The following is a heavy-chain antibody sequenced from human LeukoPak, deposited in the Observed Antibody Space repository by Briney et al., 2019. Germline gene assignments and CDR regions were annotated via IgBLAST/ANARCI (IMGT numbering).Heavy chain of an antibody. CDR1: GGSISSSSYY. D-gene: IGHD3-3*01. CDR2: IYYSGST. Sequence: PSETLSLTCTVSGGSISSSSYYWGWIRQPPGKGLEWIGSIYYSGSTYYNPSLKSRVTISVDTSKNQFSLKLSSVTAADTAVYYCARGHYDFWSGYSYYFDYWGQGTLVTVSS. CDR3: ARGHYDFWSGYSYYFDY. J-gene: IGHJ4*02. V-gene: IGHV4-39*07.